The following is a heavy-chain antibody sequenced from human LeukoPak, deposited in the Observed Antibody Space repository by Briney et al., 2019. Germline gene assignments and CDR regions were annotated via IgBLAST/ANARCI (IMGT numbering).Heavy chain of an antibody. Sequence: GAVKVSCKASGYTFTDYNIHWVRQAPGQGVEWMGWIKPNSGGTNYAQRFQVMVTMTRDTSISTAYMDLGSLKSDDTATYFCSVWFVEFAHWGQGTLVTVSS. J-gene: IGHJ4*02. CDR2: IKPNSGGT. D-gene: IGHD3-10*01. V-gene: IGHV1-2*02. CDR1: GYTFTDYN. CDR3: SVWFVEFAH.